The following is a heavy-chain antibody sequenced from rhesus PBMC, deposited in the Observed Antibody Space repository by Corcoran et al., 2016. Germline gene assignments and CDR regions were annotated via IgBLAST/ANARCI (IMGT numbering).Heavy chain of an antibody. CDR3: ARDKIAAAGTGGY. D-gene: IGHD6-31*01. V-gene: IGHV4-80*01. Sequence: QVQLQESGPGLVKPSETLSLTCAISGGSFRSYWWSLIRQPPGKGLEWIGEINGNSGSTNYDPSLKSRVTISEDATKNQFSLKLTSVTAADTAGYYCARDKIAAAGTGGYWGQGVLVTVSS. CDR1: GGSFRSYW. CDR2: INGNSGST. J-gene: IGHJ4*01.